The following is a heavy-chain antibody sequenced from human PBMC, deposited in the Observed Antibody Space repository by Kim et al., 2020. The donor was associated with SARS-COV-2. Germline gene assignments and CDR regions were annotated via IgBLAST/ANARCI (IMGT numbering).Heavy chain of an antibody. Sequence: GESLKISCKGSGYSFTSYWIGWVHQMPGKGLEWMGIIYPGDSDTRYSPSFQGQVTISADKSISTAYLQWSSLKASDTAMYYCARHRYSYGYGYYYYGMDVWGQGTTVTVSS. D-gene: IGHD5-18*01. J-gene: IGHJ6*02. CDR3: ARHRYSYGYGYYYYGMDV. CDR1: GYSFTSYW. V-gene: IGHV5-51*07. CDR2: IYPGDSDT.